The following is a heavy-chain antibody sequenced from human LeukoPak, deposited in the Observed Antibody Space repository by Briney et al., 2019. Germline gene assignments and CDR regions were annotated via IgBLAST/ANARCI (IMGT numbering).Heavy chain of an antibody. D-gene: IGHD3-10*01. Sequence: ASVKVSCKAPGYTFTNFDIMWVRQATGQGLEWMGWVNTNSGRTGYAQKFQGRVSMTRDTSIGTAYMELSSLRSEDTAIYYCARGRGGTIIRGYLDSWGQGTLVSVSS. CDR1: GYTFTNFD. CDR3: ARGRGGTIIRGYLDS. V-gene: IGHV1-8*01. CDR2: VNTNSGRT. J-gene: IGHJ4*02.